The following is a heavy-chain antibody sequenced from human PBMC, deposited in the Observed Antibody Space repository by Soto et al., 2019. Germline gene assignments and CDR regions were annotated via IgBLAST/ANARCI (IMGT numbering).Heavy chain of an antibody. J-gene: IGHJ6*02. V-gene: IGHV4-59*01. CDR3: ARDQGGEFLKGSGMDV. Sequence: QVQLQESGPGLVKPSETLSLTCTVSGDSISRYYWSWIRLSPGKGLEWIGYIYYSGETNYNPSVKRRVTISVDRTKNQCSLKRSSVTAADTAVYYCARDQGGEFLKGSGMDVWGQGTTVTVSS. CDR1: GDSISRYY. D-gene: IGHD3-10*01. CDR2: IYYSGET.